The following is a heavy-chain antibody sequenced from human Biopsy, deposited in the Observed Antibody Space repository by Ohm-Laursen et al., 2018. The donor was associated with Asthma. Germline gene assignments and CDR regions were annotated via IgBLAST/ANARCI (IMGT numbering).Heavy chain of an antibody. J-gene: IGHJ5*02. CDR2: IHNSGNT. CDR1: GGSISSDY. V-gene: IGHV4-59*01. Sequence: GTLSLTCTVSGGSISSDYWSWLRQSPGKGLEWIGYIHNSGNTNYNPSLKRRVTISLDTSKNHFSLRLSFVTAADTAVYFCARGQGRGIQLWSLDPWGQGILVTVSS. D-gene: IGHD5-18*01. CDR3: ARGQGRGIQLWSLDP.